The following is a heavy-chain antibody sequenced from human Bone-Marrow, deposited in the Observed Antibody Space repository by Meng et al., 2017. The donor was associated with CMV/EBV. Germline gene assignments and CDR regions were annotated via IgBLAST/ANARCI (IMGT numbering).Heavy chain of an antibody. J-gene: IGHJ6*02. V-gene: IGHV3-30*02. CDR3: AKDRNDYGDYYYGMDV. D-gene: IGHD4-17*01. CDR1: GFTFSSYG. CDR2: IRYDGSNK. Sequence: GGSLRLSCAASGFTFSSYGMHWVRQAPGKGLEWVAFIRYDGSNKYYEDSVKGRFTISRDNSKNTLYLQMNSLRAEDTAVYYCAKDRNDYGDYYYGMDVWGQGTTVTVSS.